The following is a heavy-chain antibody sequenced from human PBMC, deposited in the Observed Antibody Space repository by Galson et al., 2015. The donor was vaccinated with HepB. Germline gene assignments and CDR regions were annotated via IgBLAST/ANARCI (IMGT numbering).Heavy chain of an antibody. J-gene: IGHJ4*02. CDR2: ISAYNGNT. CDR1: GYTFTSYG. V-gene: IGHV1-18*01. D-gene: IGHD2-21*02. CDR3: ARVYCGGGCFSSYYFDY. Sequence: SCKASGYTFTSYGVSWVRQAPGHGLEWMGWISAYNGNTKYAQSLQGRVTMTTDTSTSTAYMELRSLRSDDTAVYYCARVYCGGGCFSSYYFDYWGQGTLVTVSS.